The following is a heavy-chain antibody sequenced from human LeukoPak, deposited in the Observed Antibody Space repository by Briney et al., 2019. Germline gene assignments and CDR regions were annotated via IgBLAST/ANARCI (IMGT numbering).Heavy chain of an antibody. CDR2: IYYSGST. D-gene: IGHD3-22*01. CDR1: GGSISSYY. CDR3: ARGYYYDSSGPSDYFDY. J-gene: IGHJ4*02. Sequence: PSETLSLTCTVSGGSISSYYWSWIRQPPGKGLEWIGYIYYSGSTNYNPSLKSRVTISVDTSKNQFSLKLSSVTAADTAVYYCARGYYYDSSGPSDYFDYWGQGPLVTVSS. V-gene: IGHV4-59*01.